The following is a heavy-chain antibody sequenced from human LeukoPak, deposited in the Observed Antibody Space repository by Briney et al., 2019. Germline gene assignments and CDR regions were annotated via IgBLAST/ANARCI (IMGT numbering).Heavy chain of an antibody. CDR2: ISSDGSEK. J-gene: IGHJ4*02. CDR1: GFTFSSYD. D-gene: IGHD6-19*01. V-gene: IGHV3-30*18. CDR3: AKSSGWLFDY. Sequence: SGGSLRLSCAASGFTFSSYDMHWVRQAPGKGLEWVAVISSDGSEKYYADSVKGRFTISRDNSKNTVFLQMNSLRAEDTAVFYCAKSSGWLFDYRGQGTLVTVSS.